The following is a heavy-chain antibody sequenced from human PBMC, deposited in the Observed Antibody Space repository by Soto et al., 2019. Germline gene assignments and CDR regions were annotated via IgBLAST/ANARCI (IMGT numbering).Heavy chain of an antibody. D-gene: IGHD5-12*01. CDR3: ARGVTYDGNFDI. V-gene: IGHV1-18*01. Sequence: ASVKVSCKASGYTFTSYGISWVRQAPGRGLEWMGWISAYNGNTNYAQKLQGRVTMTTDTSTCTAYMELRSLRSDDTAVYYCARGVTYDGNFDIWGQGTMVTVSS. J-gene: IGHJ3*02. CDR2: ISAYNGNT. CDR1: GYTFTSYG.